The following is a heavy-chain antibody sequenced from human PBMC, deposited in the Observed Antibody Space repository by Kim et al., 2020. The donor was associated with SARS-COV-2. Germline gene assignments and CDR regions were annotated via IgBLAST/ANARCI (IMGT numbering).Heavy chain of an antibody. V-gene: IGHV1-69*04. CDR2: IIPILGIA. CDR3: ARISGSYDYYYGLDV. J-gene: IGHJ6*02. CDR1: GGTFSSSA. D-gene: IGHD3-10*01. Sequence: SVKVSCKASGGTFSSSAISWVRQAPGQGLEWMGRIIPILGIANSAQKFQGRVTITADKSTSTAYMELSSLRSEYTAVYYCARISGSYDYYYGLDVCGQG.